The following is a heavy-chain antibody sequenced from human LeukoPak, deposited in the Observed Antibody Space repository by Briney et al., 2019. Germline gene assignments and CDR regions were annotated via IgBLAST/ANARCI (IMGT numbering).Heavy chain of an antibody. V-gene: IGHV3-33*01. CDR3: ARDPSSITSYFDY. J-gene: IGHJ4*02. D-gene: IGHD2-2*01. Sequence: PGRSLRLSCAASGFTFSSYGMHWVRQAPGKGLEWVAAIRYDGSDKYYADSVKGRFTISRDNSKNTLYLQMNSLRAEDTAVYYCARDPSSITSYFDYWGQGTLVTVSS. CDR1: GFTFSSYG. CDR2: IRYDGSDK.